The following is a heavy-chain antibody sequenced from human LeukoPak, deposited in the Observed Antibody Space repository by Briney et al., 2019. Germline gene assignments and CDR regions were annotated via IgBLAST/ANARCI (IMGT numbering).Heavy chain of an antibody. Sequence: PGGSLRLSCAASGFTFSGSAMHWVRQASGKGLEWVGRIRSKANSYATAYAASVKGRFTISRDDSKNTAYLQMNSLKTEDTAVYYCTHDILTGYYSFDYWGQGTLVTVSS. CDR2: IRSKANSYAT. J-gene: IGHJ4*02. CDR1: GFTFSGSA. CDR3: THDILTGYYSFDY. D-gene: IGHD3-9*01. V-gene: IGHV3-73*01.